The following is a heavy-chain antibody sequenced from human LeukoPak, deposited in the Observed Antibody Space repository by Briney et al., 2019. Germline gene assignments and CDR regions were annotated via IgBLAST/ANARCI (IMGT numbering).Heavy chain of an antibody. V-gene: IGHV4-38-2*02. CDR3: ARVAGQQLASHAFDI. D-gene: IGHD6-13*01. Sequence: SETLSLTCTVSGYSISSGYYWGWIRQPPGKGLEWIGSIYHNGSTYYNPSLKSRVTISVDTSKNQFSLKLSSVTAADTAVYYCARVAGQQLASHAFDIWGQGTMVTVSS. CDR2: IYHNGST. CDR1: GYSISSGYY. J-gene: IGHJ3*02.